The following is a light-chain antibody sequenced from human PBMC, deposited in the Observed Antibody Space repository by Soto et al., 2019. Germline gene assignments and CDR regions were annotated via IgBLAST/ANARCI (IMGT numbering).Light chain of an antibody. V-gene: IGKV1-33*01. CDR1: QDITNY. Sequence: DIQMTQSPSSLSASVGDRVTITCQASQDITNYLNWYQQKPGKAPKLLIYDASNLETGVPSRSSGSGSGTDFTFTISSLQPEDFATYYCQQYDNLPLTFGGGTKVDIK. CDR3: QQYDNLPLT. J-gene: IGKJ4*01. CDR2: DAS.